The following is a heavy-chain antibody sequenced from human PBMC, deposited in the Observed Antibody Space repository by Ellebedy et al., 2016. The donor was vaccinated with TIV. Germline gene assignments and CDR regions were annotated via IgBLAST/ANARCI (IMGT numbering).Heavy chain of an antibody. V-gene: IGHV4-39*01. J-gene: IGHJ3*02. D-gene: IGHD3-9*01. CDR1: GGSISSSSYY. CDR3: SRYFDWLLPPYAFDI. CDR2: IYYSGST. Sequence: MPSETLSLTCTVSGGSISSSSYYWGWIRQPPGKGLEWIGSIYYSGSTYYNPSLKSRVTISVDTSKNQFSLKLSSVTAADTAVYYCSRYFDWLLPPYAFDIWGQGTMVTVSS.